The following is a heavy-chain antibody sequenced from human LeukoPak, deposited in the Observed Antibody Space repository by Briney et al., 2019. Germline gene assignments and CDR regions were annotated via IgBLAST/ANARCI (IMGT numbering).Heavy chain of an antibody. CDR3: AISLGYCSSTSCFRWFDP. CDR2: IYYSGST. D-gene: IGHD2-2*01. Sequence: SETLSLTCTVSGGSISSYYWSWIRQPPGKGLEWIGYIYYSGSTNYNPSLKSRVTISVDTSKNQFSLKLSFVTAADTAVYYCAISLGYCSSTSCFRWFDPWGQGTLVTVSS. V-gene: IGHV4-59*12. J-gene: IGHJ5*02. CDR1: GGSISSYY.